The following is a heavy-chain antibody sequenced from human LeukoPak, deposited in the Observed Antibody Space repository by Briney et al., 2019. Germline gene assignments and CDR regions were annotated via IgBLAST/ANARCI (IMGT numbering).Heavy chain of an antibody. CDR2: ISGSGGST. CDR3: APAFYYSYYPGMDV. J-gene: IGHJ6*02. Sequence: GGSLRLSCAASGFIFSSYDMSWVRQSPGKGLEWVSAISGSGGSTYYADSVKGRFTISRDNSKNTLYLQMNSLRAEDTAVYYCAPAFYYSYYPGMDVWGQGTTVTVSS. D-gene: IGHD3-16*01. V-gene: IGHV3-23*01. CDR1: GFIFSSYD.